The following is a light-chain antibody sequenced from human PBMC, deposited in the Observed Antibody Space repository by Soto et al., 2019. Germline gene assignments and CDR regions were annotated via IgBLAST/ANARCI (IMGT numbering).Light chain of an antibody. CDR3: QQYDTSPPSYT. Sequence: EVVLTQSPGTLSLSPGERVTLSCRTSQSVRSTFLAWYQQKPGQAPMPLIYGASTRATGIPARFSGSGSGTDFNLTISRLEADDVAVDYCQQYDTSPPSYTFGQGTKLEIK. CDR2: GAS. CDR1: QSVRSTF. J-gene: IGKJ2*01. V-gene: IGKV3-20*01.